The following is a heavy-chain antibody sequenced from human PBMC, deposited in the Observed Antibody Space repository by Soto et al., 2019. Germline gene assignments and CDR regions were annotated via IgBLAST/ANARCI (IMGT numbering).Heavy chain of an antibody. D-gene: IGHD2-2*01. CDR1: GGTFSSYA. V-gene: IGHV1-69*06. CDR3: ARGGGVVRYCRSTSCPRGYYYYGRDV. Sequence: QVQLVQSGDEVKKPGSSVKVSCKASGGTFSSYAISWVRQAPGQGLEWMGGVIPIFGTANYAQKFQGRVRITADKSTSTAYMELSRLTSEDTDVYYCARGGGVVRYCRSTSCPRGYYYYGRDVWGQGTKVTVSS. J-gene: IGHJ6*02. CDR2: VIPIFGTA.